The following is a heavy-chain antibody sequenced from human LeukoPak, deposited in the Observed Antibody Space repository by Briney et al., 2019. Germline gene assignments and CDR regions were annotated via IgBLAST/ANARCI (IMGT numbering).Heavy chain of an antibody. D-gene: IGHD6-13*01. CDR3: ARVVGAAAGSGAFDI. CDR1: GGSISSGSYY. J-gene: IGHJ3*02. CDR2: IYTSGST. V-gene: IGHV4-61*02. Sequence: SETLSLTCTVSGGSISSGSYYWSWIRQPAGKGLEWIGRIYTSGSTNYNPSLKSRVTISVDTSKNQFSLKLSSVTAADTAVYYCARVVGAAAGSGAFDIWGQGTMVTVSS.